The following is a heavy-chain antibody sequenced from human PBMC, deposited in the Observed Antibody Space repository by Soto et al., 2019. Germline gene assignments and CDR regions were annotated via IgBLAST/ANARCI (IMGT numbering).Heavy chain of an antibody. Sequence: GGSLILSCAASGFPFSSYEMNWVRQAPGKGLEWVSYISSSGSTIYYADSVKGRFTISRDNAKNSLYLQMNSLRAEDTAVYYCARETAAGSFDYWGQGTVVTVS. V-gene: IGHV3-48*03. CDR1: GFPFSSYE. J-gene: IGHJ4*02. D-gene: IGHD6-13*01. CDR3: ARETAAGSFDY. CDR2: ISSSGSTI.